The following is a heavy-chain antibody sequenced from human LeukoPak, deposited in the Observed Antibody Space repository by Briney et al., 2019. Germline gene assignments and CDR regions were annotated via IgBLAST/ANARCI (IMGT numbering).Heavy chain of an antibody. CDR1: EFTVSSNY. Sequence: PGGSLRLSCAASEFTVSSNYMTWVRQAPGKGLEWVSVIYSVGSTYYADFVKGRFTISRDNYKNTLYLQMNSLRAEDTAVYYCAKEASIIGTTYHYYYMDVWGKGTTVTVSS. J-gene: IGHJ6*03. CDR3: AKEASIIGTTYHYYYMDV. D-gene: IGHD1-7*01. V-gene: IGHV3-53*01. CDR2: IYSVGST.